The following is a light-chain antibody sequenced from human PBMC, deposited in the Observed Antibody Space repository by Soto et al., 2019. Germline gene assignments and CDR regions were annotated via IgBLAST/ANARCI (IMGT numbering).Light chain of an antibody. J-gene: IGLJ1*01. CDR1: SSDVGLYDY. Sequence: QSALTQPASVSGSPGQSITISCTGTSSDVGLYDYVSWYQQHPGKAPKLMIYDVTNRPSGLSNRFSGSKSGNTASLTISGLQAEDEADYYCSSFTTSSTYVFGTGTKLTVL. V-gene: IGLV2-14*03. CDR3: SSFTTSSTYV. CDR2: DVT.